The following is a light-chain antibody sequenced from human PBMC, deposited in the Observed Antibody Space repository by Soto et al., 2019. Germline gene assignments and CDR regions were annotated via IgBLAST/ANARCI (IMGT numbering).Light chain of an antibody. V-gene: IGKV3-11*01. CDR3: QQRSNWPPIT. CDR2: DAS. J-gene: IGKJ5*01. CDR1: QSVSTY. Sequence: EIVLTQSPATLSLSPGERATLSCRASQSVSTYLAWYQQKPGQAPRLLIYDASNRATGIPVRFSGSGSGTAFTLIISSLEPEDFAVYYCQQRSNWPPITFGQGTRLEIK.